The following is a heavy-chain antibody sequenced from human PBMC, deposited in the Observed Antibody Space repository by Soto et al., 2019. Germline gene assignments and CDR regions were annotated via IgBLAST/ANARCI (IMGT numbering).Heavy chain of an antibody. V-gene: IGHV4-39*01. CDR3: ARRHSHDFYDKDNYVP. J-gene: IGHJ4*02. D-gene: IGHD3-22*01. CDR1: GGSISIGTDY. CDR2: IHYSGST. Sequence: SETLSLTCDVSGGSISIGTDYWGWIRQPPGKGLEWIGNIHYSGSTNYNPSLKSRLSISVDTSKNQFSLKLSSVTAADTAMYYCARRHSHDFYDKDNYVPWGQGTQVTVSS.